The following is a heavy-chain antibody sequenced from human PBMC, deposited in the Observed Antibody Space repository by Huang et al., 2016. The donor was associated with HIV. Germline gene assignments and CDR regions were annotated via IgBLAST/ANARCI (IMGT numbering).Heavy chain of an antibody. J-gene: IGHJ3*02. CDR3: ARDTDGGRTFDI. CDR2: IYYSGST. V-gene: IGHV4-30-4*08. D-gene: IGHD2-2*02. CDR1: GGSISSGGYY. Sequence: QVQLQESGPGLVKPSQTLSLTCTVSGGSISSGGYYWSWIRQPPGKGLEWSGYIYYSGSTYYNPSLKSRVTISVDTSKNQFSLKLSSVTAADTAVYYCARDTDGGRTFDIWGQGTMVTVSS.